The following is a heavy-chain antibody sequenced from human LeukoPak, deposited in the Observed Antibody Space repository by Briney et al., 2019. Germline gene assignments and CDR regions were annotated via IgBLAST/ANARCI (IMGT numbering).Heavy chain of an antibody. CDR1: GFIFGNYW. V-gene: IGHV3-7*03. D-gene: IGHD3-9*01. CDR3: AKWGDYDVLTGYYVSDY. CDR2: IKEDGSQK. J-gene: IGHJ4*02. Sequence: GGSLRLSCAASGFIFGNYWMSWVRQAPGKGLEWVANIKEDGSQKYYVDSVKGRFTISRDNSKNTVFLQMNSLRAEDTAVYYCAKWGDYDVLTGYYVSDYWGQGTLVTVSS.